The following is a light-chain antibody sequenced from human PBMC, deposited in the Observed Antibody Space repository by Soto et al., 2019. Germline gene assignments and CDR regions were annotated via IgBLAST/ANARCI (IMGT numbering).Light chain of an antibody. CDR1: QSVSSSY. J-gene: IGKJ4*01. CDR3: QQYGSSPLT. CDR2: GAS. V-gene: IGKV3-20*01. Sequence: DIVLTQSPGTLSLSPGESATLSYRARQSVSSSYLAWYQQKPGQAPRLLIYGASSRATGIPDRFSGSGSGTDFTLTISRLEPEDFAVYYCQQYGSSPLTFGGGSKVDIK.